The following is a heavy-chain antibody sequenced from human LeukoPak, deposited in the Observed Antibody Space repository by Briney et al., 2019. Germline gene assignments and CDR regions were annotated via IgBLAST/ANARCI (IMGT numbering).Heavy chain of an antibody. V-gene: IGHV3-74*01. CDR2: ISSEGSII. D-gene: IGHD1-7*01. J-gene: IGHJ4*02. CDR1: GFSFSSYW. CDR3: AREDDWNYEDY. Sequence: GGSLRLSCAASGFSFSSYWMHWVRQAPGKGLVWVSRISSEGSIINYADSVKGRFTISRDNAKNSLYLQMNSLRAEDTAIYYCAREDDWNYEDYWGQGTLVTVSS.